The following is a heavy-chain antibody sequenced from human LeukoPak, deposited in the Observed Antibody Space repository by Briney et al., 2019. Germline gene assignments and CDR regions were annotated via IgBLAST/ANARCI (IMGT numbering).Heavy chain of an antibody. J-gene: IGHJ3*02. CDR2: ISPDGNEK. V-gene: IGHV3-7*04. CDR1: GFTFSNFG. Sequence: GGSLRLSRAASGFTFSNFGMHWVRQAPGKGLEWVANISPDGNEKNYVDSVKGRFTISRDNAKNSLYLQMNILRAEDTALYYCARDPQLGALDIWGQGTMVTVSS. CDR3: ARDPQLGALDI. D-gene: IGHD1-1*01.